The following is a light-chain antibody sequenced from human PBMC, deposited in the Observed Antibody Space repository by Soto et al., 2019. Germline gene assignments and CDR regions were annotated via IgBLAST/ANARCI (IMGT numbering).Light chain of an antibody. CDR3: QQYGSSPE. CDR1: QSVSSSY. Sequence: EIVLTQSPGTLSLSPGERATLSCRASQSVSSSYLAWYQQKPGQAPRLLIYGASSRATGIPDRFSGSGSGTDFTLTISRLEPEDFAVYYCQQYGSSPEFGQGTKVESK. CDR2: GAS. V-gene: IGKV3-20*01. J-gene: IGKJ1*01.